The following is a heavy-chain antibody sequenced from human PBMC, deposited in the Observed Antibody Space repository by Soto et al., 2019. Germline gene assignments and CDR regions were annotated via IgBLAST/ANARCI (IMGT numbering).Heavy chain of an antibody. CDR3: AKKVNSGSGSQYFDY. D-gene: IGHD3-10*01. CDR2: FRAGGDDGTT. J-gene: IGHJ4*02. Sequence: PGGSLRLSCVASGFTFSSYSMSWVRQAPGKGLEWVSGFRAGGDDGTTYYADSVKGRFTISRDNSKNTLFLQMNSQRAEDTAIYYCAKKVNSGSGSQYFDYFGQGTLVTVSS. CDR1: GFTFSSYS. V-gene: IGHV3-23*01.